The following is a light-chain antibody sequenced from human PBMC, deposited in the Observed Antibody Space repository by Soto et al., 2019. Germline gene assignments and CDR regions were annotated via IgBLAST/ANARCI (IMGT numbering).Light chain of an antibody. J-gene: IGLJ1*01. CDR2: DNN. Sequence: QSVLTQPPSVSAAPGQKVTISCCESSSDIGNNYVSWYQQLPGTAPKLLIYDNNKRPSGIPDRFSGSKSGTSATLGITGLQTGDEADYYCGTWDSSLSAYVFGTGTKLTVL. V-gene: IGLV1-51*01. CDR1: SSDIGNNY. CDR3: GTWDSSLSAYV.